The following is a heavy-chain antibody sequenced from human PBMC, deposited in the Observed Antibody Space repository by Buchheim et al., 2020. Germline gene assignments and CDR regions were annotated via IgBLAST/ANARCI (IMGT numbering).Heavy chain of an antibody. V-gene: IGHV1-18*01. CDR1: GYTFTSYG. J-gene: IGHJ2*01. CDR3: ARRPEVHYWYFDL. Sequence: QLVESGAEVKKPGASVKVSCKASGYTFTSYGIGWVRQAPGQGLEWMGWISTYNGNTDYAQKFQGRVNMSTDTSTSTAYMELRSLRSDDTAVYYCARRPEVHYWYFDLWGRGTL. CDR2: ISTYNGNT. D-gene: IGHD1-1*01.